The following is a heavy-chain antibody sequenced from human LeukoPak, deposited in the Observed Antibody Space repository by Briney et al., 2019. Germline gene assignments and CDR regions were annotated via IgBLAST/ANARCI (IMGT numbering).Heavy chain of an antibody. V-gene: IGHV3-21*01. CDR1: GFTFSSYT. CDR2: ISSGSRYI. Sequence: GGSLRLSCAASGFTFSSYTMNWVRQAPGKGLQWVSSISSGSRYIFYADSLKGRFTISRDNAKNSLYLQMTSLRAEDTAVYYCARDHGTVAGHWVTDSDYWGQGTLVTVSS. J-gene: IGHJ4*02. D-gene: IGHD6-19*01. CDR3: ARDHGTVAGHWVTDSDY.